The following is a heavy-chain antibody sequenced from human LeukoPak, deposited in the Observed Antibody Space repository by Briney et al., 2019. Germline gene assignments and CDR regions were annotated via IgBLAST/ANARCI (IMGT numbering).Heavy chain of an antibody. V-gene: IGHV3-20*04. D-gene: IGHD6-19*01. Sequence: GGSLRLSCAAPGFTFDDYGMSWVRQAPGKGLEWVSGINWNGGSTGYADSVKGRFTISRDNAKNSLYLQMNSLRAEDTALYYCARGWEAVAGFDYWGQGTLVTVSS. CDR2: INWNGGST. J-gene: IGHJ4*02. CDR3: ARGWEAVAGFDY. CDR1: GFTFDDYG.